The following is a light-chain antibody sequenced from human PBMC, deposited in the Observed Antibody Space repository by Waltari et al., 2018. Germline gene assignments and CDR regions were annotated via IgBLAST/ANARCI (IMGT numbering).Light chain of an antibody. CDR1: SSNVGAGFD. J-gene: IGLJ3*02. CDR2: DNT. Sequence: QSVLTQPPSVSGAPGQRVTISCTGNSSNVGAGFDVHWYRHLPQTAPKLLIFDNTNRPSGVPDRFSGSKSGPAASLAISGLQAKDEALYYCQSYDSSLTSGVFGGGTKLTVL. V-gene: IGLV1-40*01. CDR3: QSYDSSLTSGV.